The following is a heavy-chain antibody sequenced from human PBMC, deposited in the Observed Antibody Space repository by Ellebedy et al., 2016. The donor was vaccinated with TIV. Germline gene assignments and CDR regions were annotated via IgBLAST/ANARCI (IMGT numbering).Heavy chain of an antibody. D-gene: IGHD2-8*01. CDR3: AKFGFCTNGLCSALDN. V-gene: IGHV3-30-3*02. CDR2: ISYDGSRK. Sequence: PGGSLRLSCAASGFTFRSYAMNWVRQAPGKGLGGVAVISYDGSRKYYADSVNGRFTISRDNSKNTLYLQLNSLRAENTAVYYCAKFGFCTNGLCSALDNWGQGTLVTVSS. CDR1: GFTFRSYA. J-gene: IGHJ4*02.